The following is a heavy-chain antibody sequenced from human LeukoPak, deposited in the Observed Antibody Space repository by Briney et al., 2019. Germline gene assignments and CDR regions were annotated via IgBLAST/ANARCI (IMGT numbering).Heavy chain of an antibody. Sequence: TGGSLRLSCAASGFTFSSYSMNWVRQAPGKGLEWVSSISSSSSYIYYADSVKGRFTISRDNAKNSLYLQMNSLRAEDTAVYYCAREGKYYDFWSGYQPPYGMDVWGQGTTVTVSS. CDR2: ISSSSSYI. CDR3: AREGKYYDFWSGYQPPYGMDV. D-gene: IGHD3-3*01. V-gene: IGHV3-21*01. J-gene: IGHJ6*02. CDR1: GFTFSSYS.